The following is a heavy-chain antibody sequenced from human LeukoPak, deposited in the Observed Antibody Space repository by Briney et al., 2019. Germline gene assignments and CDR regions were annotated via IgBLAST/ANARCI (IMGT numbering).Heavy chain of an antibody. CDR3: ARDRGSGYARAFDY. Sequence: PGGSLRLSCAASGFTFDDYSLSWVRQVPGKGLEWVSGLNWNGASTGYADSVKGRFTISRDNSKNTLYLQMNSLRAEDTAVYYCARDRGSGYARAFDYWGQGTLVTVSS. CDR1: GFTFDDYS. CDR2: LNWNGAST. V-gene: IGHV3-20*04. D-gene: IGHD6-19*01. J-gene: IGHJ4*02.